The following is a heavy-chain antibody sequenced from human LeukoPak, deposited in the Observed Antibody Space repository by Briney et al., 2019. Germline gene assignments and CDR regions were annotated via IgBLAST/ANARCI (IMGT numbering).Heavy chain of an antibody. Sequence: ASVKVSCKASGYTFTSYGISWVRQAPGQGLERMGWISAYNGNTNYAQKLQGRVTMTTDTSTSTAYMELRSLRSDDTAVYYCAREKEAGFGELLYYWGQGTLVTVSS. J-gene: IGHJ4*02. D-gene: IGHD3-10*01. V-gene: IGHV1-18*01. CDR2: ISAYNGNT. CDR1: GYTFTSYG. CDR3: AREKEAGFGELLYY.